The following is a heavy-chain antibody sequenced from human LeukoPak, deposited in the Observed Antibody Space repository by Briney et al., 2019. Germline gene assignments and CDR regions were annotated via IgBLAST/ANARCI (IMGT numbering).Heavy chain of an antibody. J-gene: IGHJ5*02. CDR2: ISAYNGKT. CDR3: ARAMYYYDSSGYYYNWFDP. Sequence: ASVKVSCKASGYTFTSYGISWVRQAPGQGLEWMGWISAYNGKTNYAQKLQGRVTMTTDTSTSTAYMELRSLRSDDTAVYYCARAMYYYDSSGYYYNWFDPWGQGTLVTVSS. CDR1: GYTFTSYG. V-gene: IGHV1-18*01. D-gene: IGHD3-22*01.